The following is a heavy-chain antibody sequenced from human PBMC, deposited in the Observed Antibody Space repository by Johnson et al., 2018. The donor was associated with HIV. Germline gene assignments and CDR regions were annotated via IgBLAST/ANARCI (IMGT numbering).Heavy chain of an antibody. J-gene: IGHJ3*02. D-gene: IGHD1-26*01. CDR1: GFTVSSNY. CDR2: IYSGGST. Sequence: MLLVESRGVLVQPGGSLRLSCAASGFTVSSNYMSWVRQAPGKGLEWVSVIYSGGSTYYADSMKGRFTISRDNSKNTLYLQMNSLRPEDTAVYYCARLTWDQNRGWDAFDIWGQGTMVTVSS. V-gene: IGHV3-66*02. CDR3: ARLTWDQNRGWDAFDI.